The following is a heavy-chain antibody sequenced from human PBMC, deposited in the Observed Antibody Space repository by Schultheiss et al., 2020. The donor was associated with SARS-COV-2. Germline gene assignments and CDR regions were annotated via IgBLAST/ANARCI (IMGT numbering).Heavy chain of an antibody. V-gene: IGHV3-33*01. Sequence: SCAASGFTFSSYGMHWVRQAPGKGLEWVAVIWYDGSNKYYADSVKGRFTISRDNSKNTLYLQMNSLRAEDTAVYYCARDRQWLGYYYYGMDVWGQGTTVTVSS. CDR3: ARDRQWLGYYYYGMDV. D-gene: IGHD6-19*01. J-gene: IGHJ6*02. CDR2: IWYDGSNK. CDR1: GFTFSSYG.